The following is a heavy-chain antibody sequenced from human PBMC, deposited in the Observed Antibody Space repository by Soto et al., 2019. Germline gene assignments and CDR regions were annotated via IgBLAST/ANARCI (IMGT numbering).Heavy chain of an antibody. CDR3: ARRHLAGAVSPGFDP. CDR2: IDSSGEK. Sequence: QVTLKESGPVLVKPTETVTMRCTVSGLSITDSEMGVSWIRQPPGQPLEWLAHIDSSGEKSYRTFLKSRLAISKDTSKSQIVLTMTNMDPADTATYYCARRHLAGAVSPGFDPWGQGIPVTVSS. CDR1: GLSITDSEMG. D-gene: IGHD6-19*01. V-gene: IGHV2-26*01. J-gene: IGHJ5*02.